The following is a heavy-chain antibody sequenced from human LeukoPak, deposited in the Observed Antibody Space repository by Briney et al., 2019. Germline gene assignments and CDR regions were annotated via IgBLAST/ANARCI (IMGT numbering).Heavy chain of an antibody. CDR3: ARQGIAVAGRNFQH. CDR2: INHSGST. D-gene: IGHD6-19*01. V-gene: IGHV4-34*01. J-gene: IGHJ1*01. Sequence: ASETLSLTCAVYGGSFSGYYWSWIRQPPGKGLEWIGEINHSGSTDYNPSLKSRVTISVDTSKNQFSLKLSSVTAVDTAVYYCARQGIAVAGRNFQHWGQGTLVTVSS. CDR1: GGSFSGYY.